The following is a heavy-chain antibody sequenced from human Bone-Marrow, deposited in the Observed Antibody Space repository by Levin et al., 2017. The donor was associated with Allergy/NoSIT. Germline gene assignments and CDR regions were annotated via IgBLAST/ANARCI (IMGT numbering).Heavy chain of an antibody. J-gene: IGHJ4*02. CDR1: GYTFTSYD. Sequence: ASVKVSCEASGYTFTSYDINWARQATGQGLEWMGWMNPNSGNAGYAQKFQGRLTMTTNPSISTAYMELSSLRSEDTAVYYCARTMVRGVPGVDYWGQGTLVTVSS. CDR3: ARTMVRGVPGVDY. CDR2: MNPNSGNA. V-gene: IGHV1-8*01. D-gene: IGHD3-10*01.